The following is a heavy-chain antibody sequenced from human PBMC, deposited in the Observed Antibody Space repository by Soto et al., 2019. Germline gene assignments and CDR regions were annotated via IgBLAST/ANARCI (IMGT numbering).Heavy chain of an antibody. V-gene: IGHV3-30*18. CDR1: GFTFSSYG. Sequence: GGSLRLSCAASGFTFSSYGMHWVRQAPGKGLEWVAIISYDGNYKHHADTVKGRFTISRDNSKNTLNLQMNNLRAEDTAVYYCGKVSTYYYDSTFDYWGQGTLVTVSS. CDR2: ISYDGNYK. CDR3: GKVSTYYYDSTFDY. J-gene: IGHJ4*02. D-gene: IGHD3-22*01.